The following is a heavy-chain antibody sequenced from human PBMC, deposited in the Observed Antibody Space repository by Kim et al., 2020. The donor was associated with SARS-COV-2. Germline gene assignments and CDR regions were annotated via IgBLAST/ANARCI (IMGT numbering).Heavy chain of an antibody. CDR2: IKSETEGGTT. V-gene: IGHV3-15*01. CDR3: TRLGWEVLLDYFDD. CDR1: GFPFSKAW. J-gene: IGHJ4*02. D-gene: IGHD1-26*01. Sequence: GGSLRLSCVASGFPFSKAWMSWVRQAPGKGLEWVGHIKSETEGGTTDYAAPVKGKFTISRDDSKNTLYLQMNSLKTEDTGVYYCTRLGWEVLLDYFDDWGPGTLVTVSS.